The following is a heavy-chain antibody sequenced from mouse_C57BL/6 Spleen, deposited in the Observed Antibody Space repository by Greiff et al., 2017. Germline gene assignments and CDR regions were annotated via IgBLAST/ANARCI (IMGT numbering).Heavy chain of an antibody. CDR1: GFSFNTYA. CDR2: IRSKSNNYAT. V-gene: IGHV10-1*01. J-gene: IGHJ3*01. CDR3: VRHLIYYDYDVFAY. Sequence: EVKLVESGGGLVQPKGSLKLSCAASGFSFNTYALNWVRQAPGKGLEWVARIRSKSNNYATYYADSVKDRFTISRDDSESMLYLQMNNLKTEDTAMYYCVRHLIYYDYDVFAYWGQGTLVTVSA. D-gene: IGHD2-4*01.